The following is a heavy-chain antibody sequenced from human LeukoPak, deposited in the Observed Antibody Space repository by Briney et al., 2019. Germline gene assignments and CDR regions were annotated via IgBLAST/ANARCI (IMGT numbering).Heavy chain of an antibody. CDR3: ARDSPYSSSWYYFDY. V-gene: IGHV3-7*01. D-gene: IGHD6-13*01. CDR1: GFTFSSYW. J-gene: IGHJ4*02. CDR2: IKQDGSEK. Sequence: GGSLRLSCAASGFTFSSYWMSWVRQAPGKGLEWVANIKQDGSEKYYVDSVKGRFTISRDNAKSSLYLQMNSLRAEDTAVYYCARDSPYSSSWYYFDYWGQGTLVTVSS.